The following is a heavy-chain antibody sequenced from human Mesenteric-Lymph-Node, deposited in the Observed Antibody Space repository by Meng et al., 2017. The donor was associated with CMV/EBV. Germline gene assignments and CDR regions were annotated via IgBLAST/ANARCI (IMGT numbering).Heavy chain of an antibody. CDR1: GGSISSYY. V-gene: IGHV4-59*01. D-gene: IGHD6-13*01. Sequence: VSGGSISSYYWSWIRQPPGKGLEWIGYIYYSGSTNYNPSLKSRVTISVDTSKNQFSLKLSSVTAADTAVYYCARVRSSNWDWYFDLWGRGTLVTVSS. CDR3: ARVRSSNWDWYFDL. J-gene: IGHJ2*01. CDR2: IYYSGST.